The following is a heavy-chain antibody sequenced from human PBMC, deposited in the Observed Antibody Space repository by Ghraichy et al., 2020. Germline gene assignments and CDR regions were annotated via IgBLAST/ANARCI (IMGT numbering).Heavy chain of an antibody. CDR2: IKQDESAK. D-gene: IGHD3-22*01. CDR1: GFTFSSHW. V-gene: IGHV3-7*01. CDR3: ARAGEYYYDSSGYYTY. Sequence: GGSLRLSCAASGFTFSSHWMSWVRQAPGKGLEWVANIKQDESAKYYVDSVKGRFTISRDNAKNSLYLQMNSLRVEDTAVYYCARAGEYYYDSSGYYTYWGQGTLVTVSS. J-gene: IGHJ4*02.